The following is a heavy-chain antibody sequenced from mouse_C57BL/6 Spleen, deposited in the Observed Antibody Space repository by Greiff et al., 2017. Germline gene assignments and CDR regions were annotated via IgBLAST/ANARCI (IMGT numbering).Heavy chain of an antibody. D-gene: IGHD1-1*01. J-gene: IGHJ2*01. Sequence: VQLQESGAELVRPGASVKLSCKASGYTFTDYYINWVKQRPGQGLEWIARIYPGSGNTYYNEKSKGKATLTAEKSSSTAYMQLSSLTSEDSAVYFCARENYYGSSYFDYGGQGTTLTVSS. CDR2: IYPGSGNT. V-gene: IGHV1-76*01. CDR1: GYTFTDYY. CDR3: ARENYYGSSYFDY.